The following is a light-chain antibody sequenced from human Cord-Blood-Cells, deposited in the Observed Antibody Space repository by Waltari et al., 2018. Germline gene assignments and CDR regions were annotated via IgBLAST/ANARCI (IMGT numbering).Light chain of an antibody. CDR3: SSYTSSSTYV. CDR1: SSDVGGYNY. CDR2: AVS. V-gene: IGLV2-14*01. J-gene: IGLJ1*01. Sequence: QSALTQSASVSGSPGQSITISCTGTSSDVGGYNYVSWYQQPPGKAPKLMIYAVSKRPSGVSNRFSGSKSGNTASLTISGLQAEDEADYYCSSYTSSSTYVFGTGTKVTVL.